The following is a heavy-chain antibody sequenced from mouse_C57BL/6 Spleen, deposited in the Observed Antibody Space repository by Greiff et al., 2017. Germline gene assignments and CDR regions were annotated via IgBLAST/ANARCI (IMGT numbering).Heavy chain of an antibody. V-gene: IGHV14-2*01. Sequence: VQLQQSGAELVKPGASVKLSCTASGFNIKDYYMHWVKQRTEQGLEWIGRIDPEDGETKYAPKFPGKATITADTSSNTAYLQLSSLTSEDTAVYYCAREGTVVATPYAMDYWGQGTSVTVSS. CDR3: AREGTVVATPYAMDY. J-gene: IGHJ4*01. D-gene: IGHD1-1*01. CDR2: IDPEDGET. CDR1: GFNIKDYY.